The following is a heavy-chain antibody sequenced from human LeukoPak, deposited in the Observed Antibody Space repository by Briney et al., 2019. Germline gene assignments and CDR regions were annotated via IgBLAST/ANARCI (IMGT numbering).Heavy chain of an antibody. CDR1: GGSISSSSYY. CDR2: IYYSGST. CDR3: ARDEEGPPGLLWFGELPIFDY. Sequence: KTSETLSLTCTVSGGSISSSSYYWGWIRQPPGKGLEWIGSIYYSGSTYYNPSLKSRVTISVDTSKNQFSLKLSSVTAADTAVYYCARDEEGPPGLLWFGELPIFDYWGQGTLVTVSS. J-gene: IGHJ4*02. D-gene: IGHD3-10*01. V-gene: IGHV4-39*07.